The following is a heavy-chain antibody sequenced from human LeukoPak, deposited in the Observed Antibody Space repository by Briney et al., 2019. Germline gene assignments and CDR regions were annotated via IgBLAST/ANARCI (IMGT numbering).Heavy chain of an antibody. J-gene: IGHJ3*02. Sequence: ASVTVSCKASGYTFTGYYMHWVRQAPGQGLEWMGRINPNSGGTNYAQKFQGRVTMTRDTSISTAYMELSRLRSDDTAVYYCARSRMDTAMVANDAFDIWGQGTMVTVSS. V-gene: IGHV1-2*06. CDR2: INPNSGGT. D-gene: IGHD5-18*01. CDR3: ARSRMDTAMVANDAFDI. CDR1: GYTFTGYY.